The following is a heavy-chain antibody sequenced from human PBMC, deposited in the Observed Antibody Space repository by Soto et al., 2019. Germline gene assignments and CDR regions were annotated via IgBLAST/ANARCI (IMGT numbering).Heavy chain of an antibody. CDR3: AKDPVGWQLVPLYGMDV. V-gene: IGHV3-30*18. CDR1: GFTFSSYG. Sequence: GGSLRLSCAASGFTFSSYGMHWVRQAPGKGLEWVAVISYDGSNKYYADSVKGRFTISRDNSKNTLYLQMNSLRAEDTAVYYCAKDPVGWQLVPLYGMDVWGQGTTVTVSS. D-gene: IGHD6-6*01. J-gene: IGHJ6*02. CDR2: ISYDGSNK.